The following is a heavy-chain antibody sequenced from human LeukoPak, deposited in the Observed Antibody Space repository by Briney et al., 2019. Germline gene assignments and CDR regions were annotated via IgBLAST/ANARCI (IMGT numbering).Heavy chain of an antibody. D-gene: IGHD4-23*01. J-gene: IGHJ4*02. CDR3: ARGWKLSID. Sequence: PGGSLRLSCAASGFTFSDYGMHWVRQAPGKGLEWVTIISYDGSNKYYADSVKGRFTISRDNSKNTLYLQMNSLRAEDTAVYYCARGWKLSIDWGPGTLVTVSS. CDR1: GFTFSDYG. V-gene: IGHV3-30*03. CDR2: ISYDGSNK.